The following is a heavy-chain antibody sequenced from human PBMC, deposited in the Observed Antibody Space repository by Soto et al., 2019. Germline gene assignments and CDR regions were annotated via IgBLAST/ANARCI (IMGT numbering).Heavy chain of an antibody. CDR1: GYTFTSYG. CDR2: ISAYNGNT. Sequence: ASVKVSGKASGYTFTSYGISWVLQAPVQGLEWMGWISAYNGNTNYAQKLQGRVTMTTDTSTSTAYMELRSLRSDDTAVYYCARGAPRGNPPTYYYYRMEVWGQGTTVTVSS. V-gene: IGHV1-18*04. CDR3: ARGAPRGNPPTYYYYRMEV. D-gene: IGHD3-16*01. J-gene: IGHJ6*02.